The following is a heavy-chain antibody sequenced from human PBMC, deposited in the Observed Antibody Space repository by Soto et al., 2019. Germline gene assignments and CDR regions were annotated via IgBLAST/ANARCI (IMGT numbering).Heavy chain of an antibody. D-gene: IGHD3-22*01. V-gene: IGHV4-59*01. CDR1: GGSISGYY. CDR3: AGLDYYDSSGYIYYYGMGV. J-gene: IGHJ6*02. Sequence: PSETLSLTCTVSGGSISGYYWSWIRQPPGKGLEWIGYIYSSASTNYNPSLMNRVTISEDTSKNQFSLELTSVTAADTAVYYCAGLDYYDSSGYIYYYGMGVWGQGTTVTVSS. CDR2: IYSSAST.